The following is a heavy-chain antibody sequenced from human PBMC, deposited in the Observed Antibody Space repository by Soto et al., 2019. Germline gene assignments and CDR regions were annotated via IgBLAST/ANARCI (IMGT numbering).Heavy chain of an antibody. V-gene: IGHV4-59*12. J-gene: IGHJ6*02. Sequence: SETLSLTCTVSGGSISSYYWSWIRQPPGKGLEWIGYIYHSGSTYYNPSLKSRVTISVDRSKNQFSLKLSSVTAADTAVYYCARDSGNYYGMDVWGQGTLVTVSS. CDR3: ARDSGNYYGMDV. CDR2: IYHSGST. CDR1: GGSISSYY. D-gene: IGHD6-25*01.